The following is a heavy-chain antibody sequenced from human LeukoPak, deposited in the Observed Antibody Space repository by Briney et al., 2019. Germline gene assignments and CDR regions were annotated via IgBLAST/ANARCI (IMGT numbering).Heavy chain of an antibody. CDR2: ISYSGST. Sequence: PAETLSLTCTVSGDSITSGSYYWAWVRQPPGKGLEWIGSISYSGSTYYNPPLKSRATMSVDTSKNQFSLRLSSVTAADTALYYCRGSDISGNWVFDYWGQGTLVTVSS. V-gene: IGHV4-39*01. J-gene: IGHJ4*02. CDR3: RGSDISGNWVFDY. D-gene: IGHD3-22*01. CDR1: GDSITSGSYY.